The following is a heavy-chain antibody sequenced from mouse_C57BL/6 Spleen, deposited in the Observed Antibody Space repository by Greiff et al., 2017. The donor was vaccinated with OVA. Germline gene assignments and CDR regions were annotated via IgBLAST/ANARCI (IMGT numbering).Heavy chain of an antibody. CDR2: IFPGSGST. CDR1: GYTFTDYY. CDR3: ARSRYYGSSLHAMDY. V-gene: IGHV1-75*01. Sequence: VQLQQSGPELVKPGASVKISCKASGYTFTDYYINWVKQRPGQGLEWIGWIFPGSGSTYYNEKFKGKATLTVDKSSSTAYMLLSSLTSEDSAVYFCARSRYYGSSLHAMDYWGQGTSVTVSS. D-gene: IGHD1-1*01. J-gene: IGHJ4*01.